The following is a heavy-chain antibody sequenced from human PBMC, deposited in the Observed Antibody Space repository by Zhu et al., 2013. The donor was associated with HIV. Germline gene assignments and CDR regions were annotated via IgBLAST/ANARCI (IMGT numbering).Heavy chain of an antibody. CDR1: SFSVNPIY. CDR3: ARDFITPDFWSEFPVDP. J-gene: IGHJ5*02. V-gene: IGHV1-2*02. CDR2: IKPETGAT. Sequence: QVQLQQSAAEVKKPGTSVRVSCGTSSFSVNPIYVNWVRLVPGQGLQWIGWIKPETGATKYAQKFQDRVTMTRDTSISTAYMELNSLTSDDMAVYYCARDFITPDFWSEFPVDPWGQGTLVTVSS. D-gene: IGHD3-3*01.